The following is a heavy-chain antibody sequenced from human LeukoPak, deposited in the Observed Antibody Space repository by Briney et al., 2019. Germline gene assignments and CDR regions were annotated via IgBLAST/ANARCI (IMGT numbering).Heavy chain of an antibody. D-gene: IGHD3-3*01. CDR2: ISADGSNT. V-gene: IGHV3-74*01. CDR1: GFTFSSYW. CDR3: ARAKGYDFWSGYDREAFDI. Sequence: GGSLRLSCAASGFTFSSYWMHWVRQAPGKGLVWVSRISADGSNTDYADSVKGRFTVSRDNAKNALYLQMNSLRAEDTAVYYCARAKGYDFWSGYDREAFDIWGQGTMVTVSS. J-gene: IGHJ3*02.